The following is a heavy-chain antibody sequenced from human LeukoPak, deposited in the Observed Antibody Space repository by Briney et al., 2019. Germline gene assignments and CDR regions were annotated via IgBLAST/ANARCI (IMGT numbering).Heavy chain of an antibody. CDR1: GGTFSSYA. J-gene: IGHJ4*02. CDR3: AYYDTSNYHGMMD. D-gene: IGHD3-22*01. CDR2: IIPIFGTA. V-gene: IGHV1-69*06. Sequence: SVKVSCKASGGTFSSYAISWVRQAPGQGLEWMGGIIPIFGTANYAQKFQGRVTITADKSTSTAYMELSSLKASDTAIYYCAYYDTSNYHGMMDWGQGTLVTVSS.